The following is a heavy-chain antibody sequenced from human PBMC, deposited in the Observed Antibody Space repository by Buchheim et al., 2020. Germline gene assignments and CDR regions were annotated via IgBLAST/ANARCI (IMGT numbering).Heavy chain of an antibody. CDR3: ARGLQFDY. CDR1: GLTFNKAW. V-gene: IGHV3-15*07. CDR2: IKSKTDGETI. J-gene: IGHJ4*02. Sequence: EVQLVESGGGLVKPGGSLRLSCEVSGLTFNKAWMNWVRQAPGKGLELVGRIKSKTDGETIHYAAPVKGRFTISRDDSRNTVYLEMNSLKTEDTAVYYCARGLQFDYWGQGTL.